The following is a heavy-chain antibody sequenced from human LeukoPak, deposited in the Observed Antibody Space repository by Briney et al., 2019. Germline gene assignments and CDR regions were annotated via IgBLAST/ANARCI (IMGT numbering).Heavy chain of an antibody. CDR3: VRDRWHNWKTTLAFDI. CDR1: GDSVSSNSAV. D-gene: IGHD1-1*01. CDR2: TYYRSKWYN. Sequence: SQTLSLTCAISGDSVSSNSAVWNWIRQSPSRGLEWLGRTYYRSKWYNDYAVSVKSRITINPDTSKNQFSPQLNSVTPEDTAVYYCVRDRWHNWKTTLAFDIWGQGSMVTVSS. V-gene: IGHV6-1*01. J-gene: IGHJ3*02.